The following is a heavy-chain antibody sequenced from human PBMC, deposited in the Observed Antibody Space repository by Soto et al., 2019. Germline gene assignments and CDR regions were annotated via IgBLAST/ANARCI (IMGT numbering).Heavy chain of an antibody. D-gene: IGHD3-9*01. J-gene: IGHJ6*02. Sequence: QVQLVESGGGVVQPGRSLRLSCAASGFTFSSYGMHWVRQAPGKGLEWVAVIWYDGSNKYYADSVKGRFTISRDNSKNTLYLQMNSLRAEDTAVYYCARDRYEPHGGDILTGYTPYYGMDVWGQGTTVTVSS. V-gene: IGHV3-33*01. CDR3: ARDRYEPHGGDILTGYTPYYGMDV. CDR1: GFTFSSYG. CDR2: IWYDGSNK.